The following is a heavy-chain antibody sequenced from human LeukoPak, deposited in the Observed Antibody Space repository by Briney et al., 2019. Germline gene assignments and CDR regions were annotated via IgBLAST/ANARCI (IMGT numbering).Heavy chain of an antibody. V-gene: IGHV4-34*01. D-gene: IGHD3-22*01. CDR3: ARTGGYDSSGYYYAFDI. J-gene: IGHJ3*02. Sequence: SETLSLTCAVYGGSFSGYYWSWIRQPPGKGLEWIGEINHSGSTNYNPSLKSRVTISVDTSKNQFSLKLSSVTAADTAVYYCARTGGYDSSGYYYAFDIWGQGTMVTVSS. CDR2: INHSGST. CDR1: GGSFSGYY.